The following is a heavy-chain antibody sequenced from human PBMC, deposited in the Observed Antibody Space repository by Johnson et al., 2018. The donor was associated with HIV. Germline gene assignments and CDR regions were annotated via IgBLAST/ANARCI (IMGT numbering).Heavy chain of an antibody. J-gene: IGHJ3*02. CDR3: AKDLRTVKAVDI. CDR1: GFTFSSYG. CDR2: TSYDGSNT. Sequence: VQLVESGGGLVKPGGSLRLSCAASGFTFSSYGIHWVRQAPGKGLEWVTVTSYDGSNTYSGDSVKGRFTISRDNAKNSLYLQMNSLRAEDTAVYYCAKDLRTVKAVDIWGQGTMVTVSS. D-gene: IGHD4-17*01. V-gene: IGHV3-30*18.